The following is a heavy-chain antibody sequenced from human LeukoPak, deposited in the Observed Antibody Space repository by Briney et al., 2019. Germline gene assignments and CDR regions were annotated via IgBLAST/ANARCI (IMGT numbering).Heavy chain of an antibody. CDR1: GGTFSSYA. CDR3: ARDPGDYYDSSGLFDY. CDR2: IIPIFGTA. D-gene: IGHD3-22*01. J-gene: IGHJ4*02. V-gene: IGHV1-69*05. Sequence: SVKVSCKASGGTFSSYAISWVRQAPGQGLEWMGGIIPIFGTANYAQKFQGRVTMTRDTSTSTVYMELSSLRSEDTAVYYCARDPGDYYDSSGLFDYWGQGTLVTVSS.